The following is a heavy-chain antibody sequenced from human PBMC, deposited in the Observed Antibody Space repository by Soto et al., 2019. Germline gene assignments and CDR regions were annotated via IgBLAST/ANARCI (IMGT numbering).Heavy chain of an antibody. Sequence: GGSLRLSCAASGFTFSTSIIHWVRQAPGKGLEWVAVITYDGSTTYYADSVKGRFTISRDNAKNTLYLQMNSLRAEDTAVYYCARDGPVQSSSWYFSENWFDPWGQGTLVTVSS. CDR3: ARDGPVQSSSWYFSENWFDP. J-gene: IGHJ5*02. CDR2: ITYDGSTT. V-gene: IGHV3-30*04. CDR1: GFTFSTSI. D-gene: IGHD6-13*01.